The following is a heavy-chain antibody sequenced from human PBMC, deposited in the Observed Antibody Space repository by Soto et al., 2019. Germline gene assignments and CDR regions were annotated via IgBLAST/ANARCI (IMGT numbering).Heavy chain of an antibody. CDR1: GFTFDDYA. J-gene: IGHJ4*02. CDR3: AKDLSDRLEWLSKIDY. V-gene: IGHV3-9*01. CDR2: ISWNSGSI. Sequence: GGSLRLSCAASGFTFDDYAMHWVRQAPGKGLEWVSGISWNSGSIGYADSVKGRFTISRDNAKNSLYLQMNSLRAEDTALYYCAKDLSDRLEWLSKIDYWGQGTLVTVSS. D-gene: IGHD3-3*01.